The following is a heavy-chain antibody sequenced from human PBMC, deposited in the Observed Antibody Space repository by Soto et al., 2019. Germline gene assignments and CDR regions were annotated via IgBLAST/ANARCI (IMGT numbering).Heavy chain of an antibody. CDR1: GFTLSNAW. V-gene: IGHV3-15*01. CDR2: IKSKHGGGTT. J-gene: IGHJ1*01. Sequence: EVQLVESGGGLVKPGGSLRLSCTASGFTLSNAWMSWVRQAPGKGLEGVGRIKSKHGGGTTDFAAPVKGRFTISRDDSKNTMYLQMNSLKTEDTAVYFCTTDPLDWGQGTLVTVSS. CDR3: TTDPLD.